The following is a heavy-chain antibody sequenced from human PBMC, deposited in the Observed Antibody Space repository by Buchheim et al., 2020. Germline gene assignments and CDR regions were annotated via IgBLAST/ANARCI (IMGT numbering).Heavy chain of an antibody. D-gene: IGHD3-3*01. V-gene: IGHV3-30-3*01. J-gene: IGHJ4*02. CDR3: ARESPRYYDFWSGYYTRYYFDY. CDR1: GFTFSSYA. CDR2: ISYDGSNK. Sequence: QVQLVESGGGVVQPGRSLRLSCAASGFTFSSYAMHWVRQAPGKGLEWVAVISYDGSNKYYADSVKGRFTISRDNAKNSLYLQMKSLRAEDTAVYYCARESPRYYDFWSGYYTRYYFDYWGQGTL.